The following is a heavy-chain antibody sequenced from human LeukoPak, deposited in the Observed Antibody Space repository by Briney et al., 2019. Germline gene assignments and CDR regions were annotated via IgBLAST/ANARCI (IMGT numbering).Heavy chain of an antibody. CDR3: AVTTMVRGVSWFDP. J-gene: IGHJ5*02. CDR1: GFTFSSYW. V-gene: IGHV3-7*01. CDR2: IKQDGSEK. Sequence: PGGSLRLSCAASGFTFSSYWMSWVRQAPGKGLEGVANIKQDGSEKYYVDSVKGRFTISRDNAKNSLYLQMNSLRAEDTAVYYCAVTTMVRGVSWFDPWGQGTLATVSS. D-gene: IGHD3-10*01.